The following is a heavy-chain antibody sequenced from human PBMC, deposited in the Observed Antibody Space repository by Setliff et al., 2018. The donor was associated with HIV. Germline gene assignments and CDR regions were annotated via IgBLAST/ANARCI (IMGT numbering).Heavy chain of an antibody. CDR2: IYYSGTT. CDR3: VRTGSSTSWGVYHYYYMDI. Sequence: PSETLSLTCTVSGGSISRSNYVWGWSRQSPGKGLEWIGSIYYSGTTYYNPSLKSRVTVSIDTSKNQFSREMTSMTAADTAVYYCVRTGSSTSWGVYHYYYMDIWGKGTTVTVSS. J-gene: IGHJ6*03. V-gene: IGHV4-39*01. D-gene: IGHD3-10*01. CDR1: GGSISRSNYV.